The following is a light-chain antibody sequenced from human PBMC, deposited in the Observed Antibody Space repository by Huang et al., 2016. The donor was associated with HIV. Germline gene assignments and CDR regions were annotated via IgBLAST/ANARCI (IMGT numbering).Light chain of an antibody. Sequence: DIVMTQSPDSLPVFLGARATINCKSSQSVLYSSNNKNYLAWYQQKPGQPPKLLIYWASTREAGIPDRFSGSGSGTDFTRTIKSLQAEDVAVYYCQQYYTTPWTFGQGTKVEL. CDR1: QSVLYSSNNKNY. CDR3: QQYYTTPWT. CDR2: WAS. V-gene: IGKV4-1*01. J-gene: IGKJ1*01.